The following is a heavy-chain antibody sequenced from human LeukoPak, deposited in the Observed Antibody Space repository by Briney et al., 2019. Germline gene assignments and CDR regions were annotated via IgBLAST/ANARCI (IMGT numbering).Heavy chain of an antibody. V-gene: IGHV1-18*01. J-gene: IGHJ4*02. Sequence: ASVKVSCKASGYTFTSYDINWVRQATGQGLEWMGWISAYNGNTNYAQKLQGRVTMTTDTSTSTAYMELRSLRSDDTAVYYCARVGDTVTTDYWGQGTLVTVSS. CDR1: GYTFTSYD. CDR3: ARVGDTVTTDY. D-gene: IGHD4-17*01. CDR2: ISAYNGNT.